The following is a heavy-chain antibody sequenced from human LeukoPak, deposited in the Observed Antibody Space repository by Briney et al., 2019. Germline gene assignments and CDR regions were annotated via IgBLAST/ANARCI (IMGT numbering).Heavy chain of an antibody. Sequence: SETLPLTCTVSGGSISSYYWSWIRQPAGKGLERIGRIYTSGSTNYNPSLKSRVTMSAATTKNHFSLKLSSVTAAGTAVYYCARSRGYSYDSWGQGTLVTVSS. V-gene: IGHV4-4*07. CDR3: ARSRGYSYDS. CDR2: IYTSGST. D-gene: IGHD5-18*01. J-gene: IGHJ4*02. CDR1: GGSISSYY.